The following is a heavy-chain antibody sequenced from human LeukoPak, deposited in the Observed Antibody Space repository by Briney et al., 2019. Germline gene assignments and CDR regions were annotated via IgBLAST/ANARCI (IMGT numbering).Heavy chain of an antibody. V-gene: IGHV3-21*01. Sequence: GGSLRLSCAASGFTFSSYSMNWARQAPGKGLEWASSISSSSSYIYYADSVKGRFTISRDNAKNSLYLQMNSLRAEDTAVYYCARDQWTRAFDYWGQGTLVTVSS. CDR1: GFTFSSYS. D-gene: IGHD2-8*01. J-gene: IGHJ4*02. CDR2: ISSSSSYI. CDR3: ARDQWTRAFDY.